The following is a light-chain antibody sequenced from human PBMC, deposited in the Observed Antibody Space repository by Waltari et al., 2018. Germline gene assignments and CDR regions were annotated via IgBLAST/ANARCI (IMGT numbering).Light chain of an antibody. V-gene: IGLV2-14*01. CDR3: SSYTRSTTLV. CDR1: TSDGGVYNY. J-gene: IGLJ3*02. Sequence: QSALTQPASVSGSPGQSITISCTGTTSDGGVYNYVSWHQHHPGPAPHHIRYVVSNRPSGVSNRFSGSKSGTTASLTISGLQAEDEADYYCSSYTRSTTLVFGGGTKLTVL. CDR2: VVS.